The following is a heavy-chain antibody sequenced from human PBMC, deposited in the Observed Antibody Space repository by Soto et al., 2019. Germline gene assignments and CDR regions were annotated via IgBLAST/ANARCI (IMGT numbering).Heavy chain of an antibody. Sequence: SQTLSLTCAISGDSVSSNSAAWNWIRQSPSRGLEWLGRTYYRSKWLNDYALSLKTRITIIPDTSKNQFSLHLTSVTPQDTDVYYCESEPTDFHSAFDLWGQGTLVAVCS. D-gene: IGHD4-4*01. V-gene: IGHV6-1*01. CDR1: GDSVSSNSAA. J-gene: IGHJ4*02. CDR3: ESEPTDFHSAFDL. CDR2: TYYRSKWLN.